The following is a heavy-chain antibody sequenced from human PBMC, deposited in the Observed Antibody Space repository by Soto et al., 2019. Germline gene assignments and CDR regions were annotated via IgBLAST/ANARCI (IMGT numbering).Heavy chain of an antibody. CDR2: LYDVFGS. V-gene: IGHV3-53*01. CDR1: GLTVSGTKY. Sequence: DVQLVESGGGLIQPGESLRLSCVAFGLTVSGTKYVAWVRQAPGKGLEWVSALYDVFGSFYADSVKGRFTTSSDRSSSTVDLQSENLIRDGTAFYYCASWREREHAFDVWGQGTAVIVSP. J-gene: IGHJ3*01. D-gene: IGHD1-1*01. CDR3: ASWREREHAFDV.